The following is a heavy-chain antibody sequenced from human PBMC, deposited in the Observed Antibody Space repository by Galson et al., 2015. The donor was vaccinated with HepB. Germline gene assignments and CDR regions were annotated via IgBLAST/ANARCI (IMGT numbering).Heavy chain of an antibody. J-gene: IGHJ6*02. Sequence: SLRLSCAASGFTFDDYTMHWVRQAPGKGLEWVSLISWDGGSTYYADSVKGRFTISRDNSKNSLYLQMNSLRTEDTALYYCAKDIQAVAGTDYYYYYGMDVWGQGTTVTVSS. D-gene: IGHD6-19*01. CDR3: AKDIQAVAGTDYYYYYGMDV. V-gene: IGHV3-43*01. CDR1: GFTFDDYT. CDR2: ISWDGGST.